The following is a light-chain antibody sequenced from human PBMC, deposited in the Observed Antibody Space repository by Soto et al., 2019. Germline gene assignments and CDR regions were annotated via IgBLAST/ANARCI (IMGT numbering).Light chain of an antibody. CDR2: KAS. Sequence: DVQMTQSPSTLSASIGDRVTITCRASQSVDQWLAWFLQKPGKAPKVLLYKASTLQSGVPTRFSASGSGAEFTLTISSLQPDDFAAYYFQQYHGNSPWTFGQGTKVEI. CDR3: QQYHGNSPWT. CDR1: QSVDQW. V-gene: IGKV1-5*03. J-gene: IGKJ1*01.